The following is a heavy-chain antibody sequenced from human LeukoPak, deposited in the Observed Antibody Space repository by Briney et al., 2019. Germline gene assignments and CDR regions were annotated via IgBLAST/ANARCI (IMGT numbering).Heavy chain of an antibody. CDR1: GFTFRNYA. J-gene: IGHJ3*02. D-gene: IGHD6-13*01. CDR2: ISGSGGST. V-gene: IGHV3-23*01. Sequence: GGSLRLSCAASGFTFRNYAMSWVRQAPAKGLEWVSTISGSGGSTYYADSVKGRFTISRDNSKNMVYLQMNSLRAEDTAVYYCAKVRLAAAGTRASDALDIWGQGTMVTVSS. CDR3: AKVRLAAAGTRASDALDI.